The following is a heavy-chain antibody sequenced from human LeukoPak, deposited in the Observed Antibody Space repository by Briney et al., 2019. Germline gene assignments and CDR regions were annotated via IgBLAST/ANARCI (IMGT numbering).Heavy chain of an antibody. Sequence: SETLSLTCTVSGGSISSSSYYWGWIRQPPGKGLEWIGNIYYSGSTYYNPSLKSRVTISVDTSKNQFSLKLSSVTAADTAVYYCARVNQAVADHFDYWGQGTLVTVSS. D-gene: IGHD6-19*01. V-gene: IGHV4-39*07. CDR1: GGSISSSSYY. CDR3: ARVNQAVADHFDY. J-gene: IGHJ4*02. CDR2: IYYSGST.